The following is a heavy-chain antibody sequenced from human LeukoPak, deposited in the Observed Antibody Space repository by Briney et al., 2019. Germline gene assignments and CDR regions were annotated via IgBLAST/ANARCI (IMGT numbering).Heavy chain of an antibody. CDR1: GFTFSSYS. CDR3: ARSRPRKYCSGGSCYSNYFDY. Sequence: GGSLRLSCAASGFTFSSYSMNWVRQAPGKGLEWVSSISSSSSYIYYADSVKGRFTISRDNAKNSLYLQMNSLRAEDTAVYYCARSRPRKYCSGGSCYSNYFDYWGQGTLVTVSS. V-gene: IGHV3-21*01. CDR2: ISSSSSYI. D-gene: IGHD2-15*01. J-gene: IGHJ4*02.